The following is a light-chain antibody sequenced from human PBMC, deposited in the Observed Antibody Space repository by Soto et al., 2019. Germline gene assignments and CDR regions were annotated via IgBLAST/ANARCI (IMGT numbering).Light chain of an antibody. CDR3: QEYNSAPWT. V-gene: IGKV1-27*01. Sequence: DIQMTQSPSSLSASVGDRVTITCRASQGISNYLAWYQQKPGKVPKLLIYSTSTLESGVPSRFRGSVSGNDFTLTISSLQPEDVATYYCQEYNSAPWTFGQGTKVEIK. CDR2: STS. J-gene: IGKJ1*01. CDR1: QGISNY.